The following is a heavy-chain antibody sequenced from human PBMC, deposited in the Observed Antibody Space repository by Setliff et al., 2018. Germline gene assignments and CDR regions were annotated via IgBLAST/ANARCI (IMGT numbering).Heavy chain of an antibody. CDR2: ISSSSSTI. J-gene: IGHJ6*03. D-gene: IGHD3-3*01. CDR3: ARGPTIFGAIYYMDV. V-gene: IGHV3-48*01. CDR1: GFTFSSYS. Sequence: TGGSLRLSCAASGFTFSSYSMNWVRQAPGKGLERVSYISSSSSTIYYADSVKGRFTISRDNAKNSLYLQMNSLRAEDTAVYYCARGPTIFGAIYYMDVWGKGTTVTVSS.